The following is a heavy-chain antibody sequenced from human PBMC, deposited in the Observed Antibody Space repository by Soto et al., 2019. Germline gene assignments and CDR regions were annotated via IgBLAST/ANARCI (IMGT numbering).Heavy chain of an antibody. D-gene: IGHD2-15*01. CDR1: GDSISTVDYF. J-gene: IGHJ5*01. Sequence: SETLALTCSFSGDSISTVDYFWAWIRQPPGQALEYIGYIYKSATTYYNPSFESRVAITLDTSKSQFSLNVTSVTAADTAVYFCARGRYCLTGRCFTNWFDSWGQGTMVTVSS. CDR2: IYKSATT. V-gene: IGHV4-30-4*01. CDR3: ARGRYCLTGRCFTNWFDS.